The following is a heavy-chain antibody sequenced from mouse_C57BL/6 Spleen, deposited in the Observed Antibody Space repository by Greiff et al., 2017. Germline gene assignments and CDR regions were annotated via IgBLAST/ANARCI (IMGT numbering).Heavy chain of an antibody. V-gene: IGHV1-55*01. D-gene: IGHD1-1*01. CDR3: ARSYYGSSWDFDD. CDR1: GYTFTSYW. J-gene: IGHJ2*01. CDR2: IYPGSGST. Sequence: VQLQQPGAELVKPGASVKMSCKASGYTFTSYWITWVKQRPGQGLEWIGDIYPGSGSTNYNEKFKSKATLTVDTSSGTAYMQLSSLTSEDSAVYYCARSYYGSSWDFDDWGQGTTLTVSS.